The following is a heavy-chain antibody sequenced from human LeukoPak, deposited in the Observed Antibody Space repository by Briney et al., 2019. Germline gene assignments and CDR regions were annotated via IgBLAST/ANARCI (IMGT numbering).Heavy chain of an antibody. CDR1: GYTFTSYG. Sequence: ASVKVSCKASGYTFTSYGISWVRQAPGQGLEWMGWISAYNGNTNYAQKLQGRVTMTTNTSTSTPYLDLRRLRSDDKAVYYCARVGRSSGFDYWGQGTLVTVSS. CDR2: ISAYNGNT. D-gene: IGHD6-19*01. V-gene: IGHV1-18*01. J-gene: IGHJ4*02. CDR3: ARVGRSSGFDY.